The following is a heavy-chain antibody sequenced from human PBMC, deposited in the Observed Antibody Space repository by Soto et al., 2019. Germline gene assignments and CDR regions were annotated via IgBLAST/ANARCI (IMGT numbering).Heavy chain of an antibody. CDR1: GFTFSSYW. CDR3: ARLDLRITICGVVIHDAFDI. V-gene: IGHV3-7*01. J-gene: IGHJ3*02. D-gene: IGHD3-3*01. CDR2: IKQDGSEK. Sequence: GGSLRLSCAASGFTFSSYWMSWVRQAPGKGLEWVANIKQDGSEKYYVDSVKGRFTISRDNAKNSLYLQMNSLRAEDTAVYYCARLDLRITICGVVIHDAFDIWGQGTMVTVSS.